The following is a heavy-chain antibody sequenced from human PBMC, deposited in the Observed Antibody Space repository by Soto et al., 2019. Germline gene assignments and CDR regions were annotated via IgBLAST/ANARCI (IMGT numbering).Heavy chain of an antibody. V-gene: IGHV1-46*01. D-gene: IGHD3-10*01. CDR1: GYTFTSYY. CDR2: INPSGGST. Sequence: QVQLVQSGAEVKKPGASVKVSCKASGYTFTSYYMHWVRQAPGQGLEWMGIINPSGGSTSYAQKFQGRVTMTRDTSTSTVYMELSSLRSEDTAVYYCARWRAMVRGVTVYYYYGMDVWGQGTTVTVSS. CDR3: ARWRAMVRGVTVYYYYGMDV. J-gene: IGHJ6*02.